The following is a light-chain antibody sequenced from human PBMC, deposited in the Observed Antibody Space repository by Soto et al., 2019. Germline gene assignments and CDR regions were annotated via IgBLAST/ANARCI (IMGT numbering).Light chain of an antibody. Sequence: QSALTQPASVSGSPGQSITISCTGTSSDVGSYNLVSWYQQHPGKAPKLMIYEVSKQPSGVSNRFSGSKSGNTASLTISRLQAEDEADYYCCSYAGSSALDVVFGGGTKLTVL. CDR1: SSDVGSYNL. CDR2: EVS. CDR3: CSYAGSSALDVV. V-gene: IGLV2-23*02. J-gene: IGLJ2*01.